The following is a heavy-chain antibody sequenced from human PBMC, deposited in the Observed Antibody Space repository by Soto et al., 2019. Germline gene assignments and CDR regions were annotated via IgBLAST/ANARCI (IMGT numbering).Heavy chain of an antibody. CDR3: ARTLLSAGGDNWFDP. J-gene: IGHJ5*02. CDR1: GGSISSGDYY. Sequence: QVQLQESGPGLVKPSQTLSLTCTVSGGSISSGDYYWSWIRQPPGKGLEWIGYIYYSGSTYYNPSLKSRVTISVDTSKNQFSLKLSSGTAADTAVYYCARTLLSAGGDNWFDPWGQGTLVTVSS. D-gene: IGHD3-16*01. CDR2: IYYSGST. V-gene: IGHV4-30-4*01.